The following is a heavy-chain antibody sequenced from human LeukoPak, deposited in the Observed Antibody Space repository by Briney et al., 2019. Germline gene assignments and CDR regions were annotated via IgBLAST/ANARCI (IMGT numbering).Heavy chain of an antibody. Sequence: GASVKVSCKASEYTFSGYYMHWVRQAPGQGLEWMGWINPNTGGTNYAQKFQGRVTMTRDMSTSTVYMELSSLRSEDTAVYYCASGGYSYGYFAFDIWGQGTMVTVSS. V-gene: IGHV1-2*02. D-gene: IGHD5-18*01. CDR3: ASGGYSYGYFAFDI. CDR1: EYTFSGYY. CDR2: INPNTGGT. J-gene: IGHJ3*02.